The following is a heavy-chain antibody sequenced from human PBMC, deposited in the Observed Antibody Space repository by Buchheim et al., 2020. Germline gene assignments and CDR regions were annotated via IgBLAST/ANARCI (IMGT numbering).Heavy chain of an antibody. J-gene: IGHJ4*02. CDR1: GFTFSSYA. D-gene: IGHD3-16*02. CDR3: AKVLSRRYFDY. CDR2: VSGSGGST. Sequence: EVQLLESGGGLVQPGGSLRLSCAASGFTFSSYAMSWVRQAPGKGLEWVSAVSGSGGSTFYADSVKGRFTVSRDNSKNTVYLQMNSLRAADTPIYYCAKVLSRRYFDYWGQRTL. V-gene: IGHV3-23*01.